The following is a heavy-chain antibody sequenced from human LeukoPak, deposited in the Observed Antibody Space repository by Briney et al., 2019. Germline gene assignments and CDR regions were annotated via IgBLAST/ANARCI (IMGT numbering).Heavy chain of an antibody. CDR1: GFTVSSDY. D-gene: IGHD3-10*01. CDR2: IYSGGST. Sequence: GGSLRLSCAASGFTVSSDYMSWVRQAPGKGLEWVSVIYSGGSTYYADSVKGRFTISRDNSKNTLYLQMNSLRAEDTAVYYCAREYRGEYYFAYWGQGTLVTVSS. J-gene: IGHJ4*02. CDR3: AREYRGEYYFAY. V-gene: IGHV3-66*01.